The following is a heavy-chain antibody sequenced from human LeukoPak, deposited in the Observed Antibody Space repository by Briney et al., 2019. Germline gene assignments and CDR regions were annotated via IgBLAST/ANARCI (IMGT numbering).Heavy chain of an antibody. CDR2: VSWNSGDI. V-gene: IGHV3-9*01. Sequence: GRSLRLSCAASGFTFDDFALHWVRHAPGKGLEWVSGVSWNSGDIGYADSVKGRFTISRDNSKNTLYLQMNSLRAEDTAVYYCAGLGATNGEYYYGMDVWGQGTTVTVSS. D-gene: IGHD5-12*01. CDR1: GFTFDDFA. J-gene: IGHJ6*02. CDR3: AGLGATNGEYYYGMDV.